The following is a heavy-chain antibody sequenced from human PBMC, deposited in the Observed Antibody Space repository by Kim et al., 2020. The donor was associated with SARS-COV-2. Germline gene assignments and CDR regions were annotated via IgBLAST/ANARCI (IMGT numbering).Heavy chain of an antibody. Sequence: GGSLRLSCAASGFTFSSYGMHWVRQAPGKGLEWVAVISYDGSNKYYADSVKGRFTISRDNSKNTLYLQMNSLRAEDTAVYYCARERDYYDSSGYNWYFDLWGRGTLVTVSS. CDR3: ARERDYYDSSGYNWYFDL. J-gene: IGHJ2*01. CDR2: ISYDGSNK. V-gene: IGHV3-33*05. D-gene: IGHD3-22*01. CDR1: GFTFSSYG.